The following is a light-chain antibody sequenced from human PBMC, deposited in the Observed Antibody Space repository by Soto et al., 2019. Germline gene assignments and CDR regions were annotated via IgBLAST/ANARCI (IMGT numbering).Light chain of an antibody. CDR1: QDITNY. Sequence: DIQMTQSPSSLSASVGDRVTITCQASQDITNYLNWYQQKPGKAPSLLIYDASNLETGVPSRFSGSGSGTDFTFTISSLQPEDIATYYCQHFHNLPYTFGQGTKLEIK. CDR3: QHFHNLPYT. V-gene: IGKV1-33*01. J-gene: IGKJ2*01. CDR2: DAS.